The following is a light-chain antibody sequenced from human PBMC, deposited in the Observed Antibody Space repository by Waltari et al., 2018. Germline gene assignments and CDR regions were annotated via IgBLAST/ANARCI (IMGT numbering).Light chain of an antibody. CDR2: RNN. J-gene: IGLJ2*01. CDR3: ASWDDILSGVL. Sequence: QSVLTQPPSASGTPGQRVTISCSGSSSNIGSNYIYWYHQLPGTAPKLLLYRNNRRPSGVPDRLSGSKSGTSASLAISGLRSEDEADYYCASWDDILSGVLFGGGTKLSVL. CDR1: SSNIGSNY. V-gene: IGLV1-47*01.